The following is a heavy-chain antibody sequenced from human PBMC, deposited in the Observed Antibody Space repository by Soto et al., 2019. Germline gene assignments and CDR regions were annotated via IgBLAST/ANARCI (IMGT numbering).Heavy chain of an antibody. D-gene: IGHD3-10*01. CDR1: GFTFTSSA. V-gene: IGHV1-58*01. CDR2: IVVGSGNT. Sequence: GASVKVSCKASGFTFTSSAVQWVRQARGQRLEWIGWIVVGSGNTNYAQKFQERVTITRDMSTSTAYMELSSLRSEDTAVYYCASSSYGFYYYYGMDVWGQGTTVTVSS. CDR3: ASSSYGFYYYYGMDV. J-gene: IGHJ6*02.